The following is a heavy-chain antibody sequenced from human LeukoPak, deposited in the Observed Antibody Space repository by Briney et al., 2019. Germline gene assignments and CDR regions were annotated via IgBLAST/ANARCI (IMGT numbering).Heavy chain of an antibody. J-gene: IGHJ6*02. CDR1: GGTFSSYA. CDR2: IIPIFGTA. D-gene: IGHD6-6*01. Sequence: ASVKVSCKASGGTFSSYAISWVRQAPGQGLEWMGGIIPIFGTANYAQKFQGRVTITADESTSTAYMELSSLRSEDTAVYYCARPRGDSSSSYYGMDVWGQGTTVTVSS. V-gene: IGHV1-69*13. CDR3: ARPRGDSSSSYYGMDV.